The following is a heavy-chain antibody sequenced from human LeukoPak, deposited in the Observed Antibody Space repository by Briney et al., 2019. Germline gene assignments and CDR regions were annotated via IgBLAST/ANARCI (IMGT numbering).Heavy chain of an antibody. CDR3: ARGAGIQLWLPFDY. V-gene: IGHV3-30*01. J-gene: IGHJ4*02. D-gene: IGHD5-18*01. Sequence: VDSVRGRFTISRDNSKNTLHLQMNSLRAEDTAVYYCARGAGIQLWLPFDYWGQGTLVTVST.